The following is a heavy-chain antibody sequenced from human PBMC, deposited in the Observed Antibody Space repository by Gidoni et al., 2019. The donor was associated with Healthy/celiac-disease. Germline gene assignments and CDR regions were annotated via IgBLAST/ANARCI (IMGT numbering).Heavy chain of an antibody. Sequence: ASGFTFSDYYMSWIRQAPGKGLEWVSYISSSGSTIYYADSVKGRFTISRDNAKNSLYLQMNSLRAEDTAVYYCARAQYYDFWSGYYFLGYWGQGTLVTVSS. V-gene: IGHV3-11*01. CDR2: ISSSGSTI. D-gene: IGHD3-3*01. CDR3: ARAQYYDFWSGYYFLGY. J-gene: IGHJ4*02. CDR1: GFTFSDYY.